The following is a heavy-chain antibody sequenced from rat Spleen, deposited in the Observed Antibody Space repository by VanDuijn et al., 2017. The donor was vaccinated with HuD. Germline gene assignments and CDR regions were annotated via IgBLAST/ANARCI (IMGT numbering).Heavy chain of an antibody. CDR3: TTGGLYAHYFDY. J-gene: IGHJ2*01. CDR2: ISTSGSRT. V-gene: IGHV5-46*01. CDR1: GFTFSDYY. Sequence: EVQLVESGGGLVQPGRSMKLSCAASGFTFSDYYMAWVRQAPKKGLEWVATISTSGSRTYYPDSVKGRLTISRDNAKSTLYLQLDSLTSDDTATYYCTTGGLYAHYFDYWGQGVMVTVSS. D-gene: IGHD4-1*01.